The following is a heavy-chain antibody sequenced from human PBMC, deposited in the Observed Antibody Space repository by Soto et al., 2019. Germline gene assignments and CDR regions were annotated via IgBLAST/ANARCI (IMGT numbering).Heavy chain of an antibody. CDR1: GFTFSSYW. CDR2: IKQDGSEK. J-gene: IGHJ3*02. CDR3: ARDPVGTTGSDAFDI. D-gene: IGHD4-17*01. V-gene: IGHV3-7*01. Sequence: LRLSCAASGFTFSSYWMSWVRQAPGKGLEWVANIKQDGSEKYYVDSVKGRFTISRDNAKNSLYLQMNSLRAEDTAVYYCARDPVGTTGSDAFDIWGQGTMVTVSS.